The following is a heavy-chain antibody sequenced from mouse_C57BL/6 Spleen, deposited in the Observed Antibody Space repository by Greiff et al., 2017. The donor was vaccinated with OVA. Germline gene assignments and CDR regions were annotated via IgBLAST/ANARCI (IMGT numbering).Heavy chain of an antibody. CDR3: ARKGLYYGSPFDY. Sequence: QVQLKQSGTELVKPGASVKLSCKASGYTFTSYWMHWVKQRPGQGLEWIGNINPSNGGTNYNEKFKSKATLTVDKSSSTAYMQLSSLTSEDSAVYYCARKGLYYGSPFDYWGQGTTLTVSS. J-gene: IGHJ2*01. V-gene: IGHV1-53*01. CDR2: INPSNGGT. D-gene: IGHD1-1*01. CDR1: GYTFTSYW.